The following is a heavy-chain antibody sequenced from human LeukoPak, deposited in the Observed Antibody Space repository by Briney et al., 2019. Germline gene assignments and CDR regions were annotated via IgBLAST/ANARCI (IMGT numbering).Heavy chain of an antibody. CDR3: AREDGTVGATSAFDI. CDR1: GFTFSSYS. CDR2: INSRSNYI. J-gene: IGHJ3*02. D-gene: IGHD1-26*01. V-gene: IGHV3-21*01. Sequence: VGSLRLSCAASGFTFSSYSMNWVRQAPGKGLESVSSINSRSNYIYYADSLKGRFTISRDNGKNSLYLQMNSLRAEDTAMYYCAREDGTVGATSAFDIWGQGTMVTVSS.